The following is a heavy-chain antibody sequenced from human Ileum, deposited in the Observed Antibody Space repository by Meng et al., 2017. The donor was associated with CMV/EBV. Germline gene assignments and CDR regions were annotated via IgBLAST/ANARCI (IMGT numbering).Heavy chain of an antibody. CDR2: IYPGDSDT. CDR1: GYSFISYW. V-gene: IGHV5-51*01. J-gene: IGHJ4*02. CDR3: ARQGSSWYYFDD. Sequence: CKGSGYSFISYWIGWVRQMPAKGLEWMGIIYPGDSDTRYSPSFQGQVTFSVDKSISTAYLQWSSLKASDTAMYYCARQGSSWYYFDDWGQGTLVTVSS. D-gene: IGHD6-13*01.